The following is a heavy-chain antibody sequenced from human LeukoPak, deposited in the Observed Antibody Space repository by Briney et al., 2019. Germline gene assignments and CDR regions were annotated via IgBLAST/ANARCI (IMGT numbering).Heavy chain of an antibody. CDR1: GYTFTNYA. CDR2: INPITGNP. Sequence: GASVKVSCKASGYTFTNYAMNWVRQAPGQGLEWMGWINPITGNPTYAQGFTGRFVFSLETSVTTIYLQISGLKAEDTAVYYCARAYQRLGGLSFPDSWGQGTLVTVSS. CDR3: ARAYQRLGGLSFPDS. V-gene: IGHV7-4-1*02. J-gene: IGHJ5*01. D-gene: IGHD3-16*02.